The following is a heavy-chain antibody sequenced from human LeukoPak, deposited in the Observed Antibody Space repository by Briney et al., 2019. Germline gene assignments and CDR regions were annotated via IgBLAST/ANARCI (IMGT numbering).Heavy chain of an antibody. CDR1: GGSISSSSYY. V-gene: IGHV4-39*07. D-gene: IGHD1-26*01. CDR3: ARIATGAFDI. Sequence: PSETLSLTCTVSGGSISSSSYYWGWIRQPPGKGLEWIGSIYYSGSTNYNPSLKSRVTISVDTSKNQFSLKLSSVTAADTAVYYCARIATGAFDIWGQGTMVTVSS. CDR2: IYYSGST. J-gene: IGHJ3*02.